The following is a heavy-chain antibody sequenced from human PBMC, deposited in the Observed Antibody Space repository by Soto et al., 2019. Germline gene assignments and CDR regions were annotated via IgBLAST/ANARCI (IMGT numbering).Heavy chain of an antibody. Sequence: GASVKVSCKASGYTFTSYGISWVRQAPGQGLEWMGWISAYNGNTNYAQKLQGRVTMTTDTSTSTAYMELRSLRSDDTAVYYCAREGGGYYDFWSGYWAWAYFDYWGQGTLVTVSS. J-gene: IGHJ4*02. V-gene: IGHV1-18*01. CDR1: GYTFTSYG. CDR2: ISAYNGNT. CDR3: AREGGGYYDFWSGYWAWAYFDY. D-gene: IGHD3-3*01.